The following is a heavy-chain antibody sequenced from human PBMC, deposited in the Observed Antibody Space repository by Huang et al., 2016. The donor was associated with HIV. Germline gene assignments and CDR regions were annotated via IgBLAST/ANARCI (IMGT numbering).Heavy chain of an antibody. Sequence: VQLVQSGAEVKKPGESLKISCKGSGYSFSSYWIAWVRQMPGKGLEWRGISCPHSSYTTYSPSFEGKVTISADKSIGTAYLQWSSLKASDTAMYYCARRFSSSSGYFDYWGQGSLVTVSS. D-gene: IGHD6-6*01. CDR1: GYSFSSYW. J-gene: IGHJ4*02. CDR3: ARRFSSSSGYFDY. CDR2: SCPHSSYT. V-gene: IGHV5-51*01.